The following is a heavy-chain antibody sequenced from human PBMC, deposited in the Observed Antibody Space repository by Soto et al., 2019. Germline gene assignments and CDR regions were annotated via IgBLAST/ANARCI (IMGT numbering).Heavy chain of an antibody. CDR2: ISSSGSAI. J-gene: IGHJ6*02. D-gene: IGHD4-17*01. CDR3: ARPSYGDNYYYYGMDF. V-gene: IGHV3-48*02. CDR1: GFTFSLYS. Sequence: PGGSLRLSCAASGFTFSLYSMNWVRQAPGKGLEWISYISSSGSAIYYADSLKGRFTISRDNAKNSLRLQMNSLRDEDTAVYYCARPSYGDNYYYYGMDFWGQGTTVTVSS.